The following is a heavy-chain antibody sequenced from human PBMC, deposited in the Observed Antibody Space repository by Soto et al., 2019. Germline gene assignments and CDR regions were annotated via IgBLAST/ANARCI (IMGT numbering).Heavy chain of an antibody. CDR3: ARNYDFWSGPFDY. Sequence: ASVKVSCKASGYTFTGYYMHWVRQAPGQGLEWMGWINPNSGGTNYAQKFQGWVTMTRDTSISTAYMELSRLRSDDTAVYYCARNYDFWSGPFDYWGQGTLVTVSS. J-gene: IGHJ4*02. V-gene: IGHV1-2*04. D-gene: IGHD3-3*01. CDR2: INPNSGGT. CDR1: GYTFTGYY.